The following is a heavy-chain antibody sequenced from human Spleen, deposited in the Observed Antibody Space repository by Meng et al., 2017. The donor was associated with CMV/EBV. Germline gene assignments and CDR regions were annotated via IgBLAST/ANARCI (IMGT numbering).Heavy chain of an antibody. D-gene: IGHD3-3*01. CDR3: ARGIFGVVDY. CDR2: IYYSGSP. J-gene: IGHJ4*02. CDR1: GDSINSSNYY. V-gene: IGHV4-39*07. Sequence: SETLSLTCIVSGDSINSSNYYWGWIRQPPGKGLEWIGSIYYSGSPYYSPTLKSRASISVDTSKNQFSLKLTSVTAADTAVYYCARGIFGVVDYWGQGTLVTVSS.